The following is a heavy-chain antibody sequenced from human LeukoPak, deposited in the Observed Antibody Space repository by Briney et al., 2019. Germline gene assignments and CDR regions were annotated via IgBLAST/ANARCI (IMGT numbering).Heavy chain of an antibody. D-gene: IGHD3-10*01. Sequence: GESLKISCKGSGYSFTSYWISWVRLMRGKGLEWMGRIDPSDSYTNYSPSFQGHVTISADKSISTAYLQWSSLKASDTAMYYCARRGKNYYGSGTYYWGQGTLVTVSS. CDR3: ARRGKNYYGSGTYY. CDR2: IDPSDSYT. V-gene: IGHV5-10-1*01. J-gene: IGHJ4*02. CDR1: GYSFTSYW.